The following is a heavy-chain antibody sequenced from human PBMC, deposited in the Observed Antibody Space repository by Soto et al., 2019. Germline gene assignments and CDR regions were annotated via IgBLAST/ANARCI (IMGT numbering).Heavy chain of an antibody. D-gene: IGHD2-2*01. CDR2: ISSSSSYI. CDR1: GFTFSSYS. CDR3: ARELNGGDIVVVPAAMPETDAFDI. Sequence: GGSLRLSCAASGFTFSSYSMNWVRQAPGKGLEWVSSISSSSSYIYYADSVKGRFTISRDNAKNSLYLQMNSLRAEDTAVYYCARELNGGDIVVVPAAMPETDAFDIWGQGTMVTVSS. J-gene: IGHJ3*02. V-gene: IGHV3-21*01.